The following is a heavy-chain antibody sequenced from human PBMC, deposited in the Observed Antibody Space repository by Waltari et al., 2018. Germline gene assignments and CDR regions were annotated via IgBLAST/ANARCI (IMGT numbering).Heavy chain of an antibody. CDR2: IYYSGST. D-gene: IGHD2-2*01. CDR1: GGSISSYY. J-gene: IGHJ5*02. V-gene: IGHV4-59*01. Sequence: QVQLQESGPGLVKPSETLSLTCTVSGGSISSYYWSWIRQPPGKGLEWIGYIYYSGSTNYNPALKSRVTISVDTSKNQFSLKLSSVTAADTAVYYCAREGGQGNQLLSGWFDPWGQGTLVTVSS. CDR3: AREGGQGNQLLSGWFDP.